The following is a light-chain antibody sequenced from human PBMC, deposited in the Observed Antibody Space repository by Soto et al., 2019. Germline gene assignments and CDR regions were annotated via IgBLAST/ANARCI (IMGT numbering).Light chain of an antibody. CDR1: QSVTSNS. CDR2: GAS. V-gene: IGKV3D-20*02. J-gene: IGKJ4*01. Sequence: EIVLTQSPDTLSLSPGDRATLSCRASQSVTSNSLAWYQQKPGQAPRLLIYGASIRATGIPDRFSGSGSGTDFTLTISRLEPEDFAVYYCQQRSNWPPVFGGGTKVEIK. CDR3: QQRSNWPPV.